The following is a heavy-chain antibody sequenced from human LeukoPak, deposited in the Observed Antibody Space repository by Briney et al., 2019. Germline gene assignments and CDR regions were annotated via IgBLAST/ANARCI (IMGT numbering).Heavy chain of an antibody. CDR3: ARITMTTSAWYFDL. J-gene: IGHJ2*01. V-gene: IGHV1-46*01. CDR2: IHPSGGST. D-gene: IGHD3-22*01. Sequence: DSVKLSCKASGYTFTSNYIHWVRQAPGQGPEWMGIIHPSGGSTSYAQNSQGRVTMTKDTSTSTVYMELSSLRSEDTALYYCARITMTTSAWYFDLWGRGTLVTVSS. CDR1: GYTFTSNY.